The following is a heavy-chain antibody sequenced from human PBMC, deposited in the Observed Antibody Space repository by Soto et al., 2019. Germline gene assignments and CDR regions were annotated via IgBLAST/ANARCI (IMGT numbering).Heavy chain of an antibody. CDR3: TRVEYDILTGRPLFDY. CDR2: IRSKAYGGTT. D-gene: IGHD3-9*01. CDR1: GFTFGDYA. Sequence: PGGSLRLSCTASGFTFGDYAMSWFRQAPGKGLEWEGFIRSKAYGGTTEYAASVKGRFTISRDDSRSIAYLQMNSLKTEDTAVYYCTRVEYDILTGRPLFDYWGQGTLVTVSS. J-gene: IGHJ4*02. V-gene: IGHV3-49*03.